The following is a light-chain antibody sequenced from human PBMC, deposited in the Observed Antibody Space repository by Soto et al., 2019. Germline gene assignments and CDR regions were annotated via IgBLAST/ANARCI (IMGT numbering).Light chain of an antibody. CDR1: SSDVGGYKY. CDR2: EVS. V-gene: IGLV2-18*02. CDR3: SSYTSTSTYV. J-gene: IGLJ1*01. Sequence: QSVLTQPPSASGSPGQSVTISCTGTSSDVGGYKYVSWYQQHPGKAPKLMIYEVSNRPSGVPDRFSGSKSGNTASLTISGLQAEDEADYYCSSYTSTSTYVFGTGTKVTVL.